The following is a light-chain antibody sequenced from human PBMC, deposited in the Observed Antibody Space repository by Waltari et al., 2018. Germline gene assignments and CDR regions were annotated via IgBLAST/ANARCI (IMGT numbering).Light chain of an antibody. Sequence: QSVLTQAPSASGTPGRRVTISCSGSSSNIESNTVNWYQQLPGTAPKLLINSNNQRPSGVPDRFSGSKSGTSASLAISGLQSEDEAEYSCAVWDDSLSGVVFGGGTKLTVL. V-gene: IGLV1-44*01. CDR2: SNN. CDR1: SSNIESNT. CDR3: AVWDDSLSGVV. J-gene: IGLJ2*01.